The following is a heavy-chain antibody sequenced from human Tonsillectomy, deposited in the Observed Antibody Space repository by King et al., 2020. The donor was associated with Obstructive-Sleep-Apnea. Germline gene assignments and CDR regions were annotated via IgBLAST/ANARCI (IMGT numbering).Heavy chain of an antibody. Sequence: QLQESGPGLVKPSETLSVTCSVSGASVDSNGYYWGWIRQPPGKGLEWIGAINYIGSTYYNPSLKGRVTISVETSKNHFSLKLTSLTATDTAVYYCAGHRFGYGGSPEYWGPGTLVTVSS. CDR2: INYIGST. V-gene: IGHV4-39*01. J-gene: IGHJ4*02. CDR1: GASVDSNGYY. CDR3: AGHRFGYGGSPEY. D-gene: IGHD3-16*01.